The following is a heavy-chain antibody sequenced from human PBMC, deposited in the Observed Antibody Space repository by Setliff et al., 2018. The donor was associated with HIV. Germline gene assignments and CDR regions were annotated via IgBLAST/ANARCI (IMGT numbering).Heavy chain of an antibody. D-gene: IGHD1-7*01. CDR2: IYYTDTT. Sequence: SETLSLTCTVSDDSISSYYWSWIRQPPGKGLEWIGYIYYTDTTNHNPSLESRVTISVDKSKNHFSLKLNSVTAADTAVYYCARHGTWNSQRFHFDYWGQGTPVTVSS. CDR3: ARHGTWNSQRFHFDY. J-gene: IGHJ4*02. CDR1: DDSISSYY. V-gene: IGHV4-59*08.